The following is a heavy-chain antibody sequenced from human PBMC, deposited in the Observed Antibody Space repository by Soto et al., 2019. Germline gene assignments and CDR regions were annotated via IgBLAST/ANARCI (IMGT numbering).Heavy chain of an antibody. CDR3: ARRPYDYDSSAYWLAP. Sequence: SVKVSCKASGGTFSSYAISWVRQAPGQGLEWMGGIIPIFGTANYAQKFQGRVTITADESTSTAYMELSSLRSEDTAVYYCARRPYDYDSSAYWLAPWRQGTRGSVAS. J-gene: IGHJ5*02. CDR2: IIPIFGTA. V-gene: IGHV1-69*13. CDR1: GGTFSSYA. D-gene: IGHD3-22*01.